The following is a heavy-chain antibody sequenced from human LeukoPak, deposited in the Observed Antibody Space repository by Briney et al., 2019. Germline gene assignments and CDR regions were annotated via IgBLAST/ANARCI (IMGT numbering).Heavy chain of an antibody. J-gene: IGHJ6*02. CDR3: AAEVIVVVITAFDYGMDV. CDR2: IIPIFGTA. Sequence: SVKVSCKASGGTFSSYAISWVRQAPGQGLEWMGGIIPIFGTANYAQKFQGRVTITADKSTSTAYMELSSLRSEDTAVYYCAAEVIVVVITAFDYGMDVWGQGTTVTVSS. D-gene: IGHD3-22*01. CDR1: GGTFSSYA. V-gene: IGHV1-69*06.